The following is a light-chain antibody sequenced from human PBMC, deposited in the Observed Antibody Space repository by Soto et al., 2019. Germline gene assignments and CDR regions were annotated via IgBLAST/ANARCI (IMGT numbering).Light chain of an antibody. CDR1: SSNIGAGYD. CDR3: QSYDSSLSGPKYA. Sequence: QPVLTQPPSVSGAPGQRVTISCTGSSSNIGAGYDVHWYQQLPGTAPKLLIYGNSNRPSGVPDRFSGSKSGTSASLAITGLQAEDEADYYCQSYDSSLSGPKYAFGTGTKLTVL. V-gene: IGLV1-40*01. CDR2: GNS. J-gene: IGLJ1*01.